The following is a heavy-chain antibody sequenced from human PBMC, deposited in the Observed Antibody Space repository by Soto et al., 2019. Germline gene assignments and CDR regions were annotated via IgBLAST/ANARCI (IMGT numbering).Heavy chain of an antibody. CDR1: GVSLNSGHYY. Sequence: QVQLQESGPGLLEPLETLSLTCSVSGVSLNSGHYYWVWVRQSPGKGLAWIASVYYDESTYYNPSLKSRVNISIDKPRNKFYLTLKSVTAADTAVYYCGKVLIGATRHADVDSWGQGARVTVSS. J-gene: IGHJ4*02. D-gene: IGHD2-15*01. CDR2: VYYDEST. V-gene: IGHV4-39*01. CDR3: GKVLIGATRHADVDS.